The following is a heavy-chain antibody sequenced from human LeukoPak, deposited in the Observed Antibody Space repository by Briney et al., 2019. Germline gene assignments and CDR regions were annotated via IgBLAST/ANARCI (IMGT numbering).Heavy chain of an antibody. V-gene: IGHV3-48*03. CDR2: ISSSGSTI. CDR1: GFTFSSYE. J-gene: IGHJ3*02. Sequence: PGGSLRLSCAASGFTFSSYEMNWVRQAPGKGLEWVSYISSSGSTIYYADSVKGRFTVSRGNAKNSLYLQMNSLRAEDTAVYYCALLLRYFDWLEGRAFDIWGQGTMVTVSS. CDR3: ALLLRYFDWLEGRAFDI. D-gene: IGHD3-9*01.